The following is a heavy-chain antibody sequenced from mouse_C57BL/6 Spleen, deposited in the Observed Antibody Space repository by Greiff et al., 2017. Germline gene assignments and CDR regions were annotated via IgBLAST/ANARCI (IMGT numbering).Heavy chain of an antibody. Sequence: VQLQQSGTVLARPGASVKMSCKTSGYTFTSYWMHWVKQRPGQGLEWRGAIYPGNSDTSYNQKFKGKAKRTAVTSASTAYMELSSLTNEDSAVYYCTRYGYSFAYWGQGTLVTVSA. D-gene: IGHD2-2*01. J-gene: IGHJ3*01. CDR3: TRYGYSFAY. CDR1: GYTFTSYW. V-gene: IGHV1-5*01. CDR2: IYPGNSDT.